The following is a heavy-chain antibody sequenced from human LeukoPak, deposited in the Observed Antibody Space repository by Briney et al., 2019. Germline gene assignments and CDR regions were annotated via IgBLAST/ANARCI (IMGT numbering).Heavy chain of an antibody. D-gene: IGHD3-10*01. Sequence: SETLSLTCTVSGGSISIYYWSWIRQPPGKGLEWIGYIYYSGSTNYNPSLESRVTISVDTSKNQFSLKLSSVTAADTAVYYCARDQGLVRPLNWFDPWGQGTLVTVSS. V-gene: IGHV4-59*01. J-gene: IGHJ5*02. CDR1: GGSISIYY. CDR2: IYYSGST. CDR3: ARDQGLVRPLNWFDP.